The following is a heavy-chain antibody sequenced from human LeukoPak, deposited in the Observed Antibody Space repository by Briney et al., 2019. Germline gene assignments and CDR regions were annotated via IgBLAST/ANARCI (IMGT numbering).Heavy chain of an antibody. CDR2: IIPIFGTA. CDR3: ATGNYVWGSYRSHIQDY. Sequence: SVKVSCKASGGTFSSYAISWVRQAPGQGLEWMGGIIPIFGTANYAQKFQGRVTITADESTSTAYMELSSLRSEDTAVYYCATGNYVWGSYRSHIQDYWGQGTLVTVSS. CDR1: GGTFSSYA. D-gene: IGHD3-16*02. J-gene: IGHJ4*02. V-gene: IGHV1-69*01.